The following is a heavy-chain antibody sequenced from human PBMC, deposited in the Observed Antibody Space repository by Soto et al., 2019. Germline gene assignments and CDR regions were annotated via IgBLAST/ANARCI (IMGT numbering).Heavy chain of an antibody. CDR2: ISGSGGST. D-gene: IGHD3-3*01. CDR3: AKMGETIFGVLSGDFDY. CDR1: GFTFSSYA. J-gene: IGHJ4*02. V-gene: IGHV3-23*01. Sequence: EVQLLESGGGLVQPGGSLRLSCAASGFTFSSYAMSWVRQAPGKGLEWVSAISGSGGSTYYADSVKGRFTISRDNSKNMLYLQMNSLRAEDTAVYYCAKMGETIFGVLSGDFDYWGQGTLVTVSS.